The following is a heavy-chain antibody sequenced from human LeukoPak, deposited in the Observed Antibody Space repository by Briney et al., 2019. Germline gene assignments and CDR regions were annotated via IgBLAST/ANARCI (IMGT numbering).Heavy chain of an antibody. J-gene: IGHJ4*02. D-gene: IGHD3-16*01. CDR2: IFPSAGNT. V-gene: IGHV1-46*01. CDR3: VREFSGGYFDY. CDR1: GYTFTRYY. Sequence: ASVKVSCKASGYTFTRYYLHWVRQAPGQGLEWMGIIFPSAGNTNYAQKFQGRVTMTRDMSTSTAYMELSSLASEDTAVYYCVREFSGGYFDYWGQGTLVTVSS.